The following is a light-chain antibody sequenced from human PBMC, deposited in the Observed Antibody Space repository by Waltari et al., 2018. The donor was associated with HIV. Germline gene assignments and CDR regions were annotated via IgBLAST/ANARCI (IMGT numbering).Light chain of an antibody. V-gene: IGKV4-1*01. CDR1: PSVVYSSNSKNF. CDR2: WAS. J-gene: IGKJ4*01. CDR3: QQYYSTPLT. Sequence: DIVMTQSPDSLAVSLGERAPLNCESSPSVVYSSNSKNFLARYQQKPRQPPKLLIYWASTRESGVPDRFSGSGSGTDFTLTISSLQAEDVAVYYCQQYYSTPLTFGGGTKVEIK.